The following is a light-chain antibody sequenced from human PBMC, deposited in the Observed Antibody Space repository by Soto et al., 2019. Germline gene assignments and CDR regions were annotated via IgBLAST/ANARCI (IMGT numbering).Light chain of an antibody. J-gene: IGKJ1*01. CDR2: AAS. Sequence: ILMTQSPSSLSAFVGDRVTITCRASQDIGNFLAWYQQKPGKVPKLLIYAASTLQSGVPSRFSGSGSGTDFTLTITRLQPDDFATYYCQHYNSFSRTFGQGTKVDIK. CDR3: QHYNSFSRT. V-gene: IGKV1-27*01. CDR1: QDIGNF.